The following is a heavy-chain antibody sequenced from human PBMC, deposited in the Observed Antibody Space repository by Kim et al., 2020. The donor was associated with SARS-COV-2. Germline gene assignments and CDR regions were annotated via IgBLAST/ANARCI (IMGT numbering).Heavy chain of an antibody. D-gene: IGHD6-19*01. V-gene: IGHV3-7*01. CDR3: ARDFGGWYIYYYYYMDV. CDR2: IKQDGSEK. Sequence: GGSLRLSCAASGFTFSSYWMSWVRQAPGKGLEWVANIKQDGSEKYYVDSVKGRFTISRDNAKNSLYLQMNSLRAEDTAVYYCARDFGGWYIYYYYYMDVWGKGTTVTVSS. CDR1: GFTFSSYW. J-gene: IGHJ6*03.